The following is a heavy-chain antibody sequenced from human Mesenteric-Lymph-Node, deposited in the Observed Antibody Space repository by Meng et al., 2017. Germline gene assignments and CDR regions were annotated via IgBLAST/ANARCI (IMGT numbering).Heavy chain of an antibody. D-gene: IGHD1-26*01. Sequence: SLKISCAASGFTFSSYAMHWVRQAPGKGLEWVAVISYDGSNKYYADSVKGRFTISRDNSKNTLYLQMNSLRAEDTAVYYCANLLGATHTVTNFDYWGQGTLVTVSS. V-gene: IGHV3-30*01. CDR1: GFTFSSYA. CDR2: ISYDGSNK. J-gene: IGHJ4*02. CDR3: ANLLGATHTVTNFDY.